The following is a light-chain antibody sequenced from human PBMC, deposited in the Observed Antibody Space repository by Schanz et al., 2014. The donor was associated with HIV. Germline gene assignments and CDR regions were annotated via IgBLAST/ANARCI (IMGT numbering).Light chain of an antibody. CDR3: SSFTRGTTPVI. Sequence: QSALTQPASVSGSPGQSITISCTGTSSDIGGYNYVSWYQQHPGKAPKLMIYDVRNRPSGVPDRFSGSKSAYTASLTISGLQAEDEAVYYCSSFTRGTTPVIFGGGTQLTVL. J-gene: IGLJ2*01. CDR1: SSDIGGYNY. CDR2: DVR. V-gene: IGLV2-14*03.